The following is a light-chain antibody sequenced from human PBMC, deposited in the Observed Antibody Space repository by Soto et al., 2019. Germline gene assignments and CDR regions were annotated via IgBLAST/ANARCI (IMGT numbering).Light chain of an antibody. CDR3: CSYAGSSSAYV. CDR1: SSDVGSYNV. Sequence: QSALTQPASVSGSPGQSITISCTGTSSDVGSYNVVSWYQQHPGKAPKLLIYEVSKRPSGVSDRFSGSKSGNTASLTISGLQAEDEADYHRCSYAGSSSAYVFGTGTKLTVL. CDR2: EVS. V-gene: IGLV2-23*02. J-gene: IGLJ1*01.